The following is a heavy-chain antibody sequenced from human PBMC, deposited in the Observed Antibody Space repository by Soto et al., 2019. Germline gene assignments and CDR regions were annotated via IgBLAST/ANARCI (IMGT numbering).Heavy chain of an antibody. CDR3: ATSYYPYYYYGMDV. CDR1: GGSISSGDYY. Sequence: PSETLSLTCTVSGGSISSGDYYWSWIRQPPGKGLEWIGYIYYSGSTNYNPSLKSRVTISVDTSKNQFSLKLSSVTAADTAVYYCATSYYPYYYYGMDVWGQGTTVTVSS. J-gene: IGHJ6*02. CDR2: IYYSGST. D-gene: IGHD1-26*01. V-gene: IGHV4-61*08.